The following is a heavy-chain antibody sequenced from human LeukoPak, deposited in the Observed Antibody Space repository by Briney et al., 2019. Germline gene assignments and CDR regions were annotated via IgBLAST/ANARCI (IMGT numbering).Heavy chain of an antibody. Sequence: GGSLRLSCAASGFTASSNYMSWVRQAPGKGLEWVANINQDGSQTYYVDSVKGRFTISRDNANNSLFLQMKYLGADDTAVYYCARDVTVAGDYWGQGTLVTVSS. CDR2: INQDGSQT. D-gene: IGHD2-21*02. CDR3: ARDVTVAGDY. V-gene: IGHV3-7*01. J-gene: IGHJ4*02. CDR1: GFTASSNY.